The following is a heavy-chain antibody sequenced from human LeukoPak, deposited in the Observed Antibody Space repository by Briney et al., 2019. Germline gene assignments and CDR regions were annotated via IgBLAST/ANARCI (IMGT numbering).Heavy chain of an antibody. Sequence: PGGSLRLSCEASGFTFSNYAMSWVRQAPGKGLEWVSAISNDGGGTQYADFVEGRFTISRDNSKNTLFLQMSSLRAEDTALYYCAKGSSGYFTDLWGQGTLVTVSS. CDR3: AKGSSGYFTDL. CDR1: GFTFSNYA. J-gene: IGHJ5*02. D-gene: IGHD3-22*01. CDR2: ISNDGGGT. V-gene: IGHV3-23*01.